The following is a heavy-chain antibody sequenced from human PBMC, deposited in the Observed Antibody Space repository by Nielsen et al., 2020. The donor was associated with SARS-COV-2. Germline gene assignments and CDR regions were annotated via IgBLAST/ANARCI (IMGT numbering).Heavy chain of an antibody. CDR3: AREAWGVRGTRSYYYYYYMDV. CDR1: GGSFSGYY. V-gene: IGHV4-34*01. D-gene: IGHD3-10*01. CDR2: INHSGST. Sequence: SETLSLTCAVYGGSFSGYYWSWIRQPPGKGLEWIGEINHSGSTNYNPSLKSRVTISVDTSKNQFSLKLSSVTAADTAVYYCAREAWGVRGTRSYYYYYYMDVWGKGTTVTASS. J-gene: IGHJ6*03.